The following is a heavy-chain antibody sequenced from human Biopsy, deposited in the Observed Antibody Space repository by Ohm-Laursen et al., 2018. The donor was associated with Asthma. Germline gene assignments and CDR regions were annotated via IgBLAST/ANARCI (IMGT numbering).Heavy chain of an antibody. Sequence: VASVKVSCKASGDSFSNYAISWVRQAPGQGLEWMGGLIPVLGTPDHAQMFEGRVTISADDSTSTAYMELSSLSPEDTALYYCARGPEYVRSSGALDYWGQGTLVTVSS. CDR2: LIPVLGTP. CDR1: GDSFSNYA. J-gene: IGHJ4*02. V-gene: IGHV1-69*13. D-gene: IGHD2-2*01. CDR3: ARGPEYVRSSGALDY.